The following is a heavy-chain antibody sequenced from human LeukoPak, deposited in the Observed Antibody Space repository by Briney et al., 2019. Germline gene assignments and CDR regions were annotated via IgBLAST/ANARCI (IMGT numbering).Heavy chain of an antibody. CDR1: GFTFCSYT. Sequence: GGSLRLSCAASGFTFCSYTMNWVRQAPGKGLEWVSSISSSSSYIYYTDSVKGRFTISRDNAKNSLYLQMNSLRAEDTAVYYCARSYDYVWGNYRYYFDYWGQGTLVTVSS. V-gene: IGHV3-21*01. CDR3: ARSYDYVWGNYRYYFDY. D-gene: IGHD3-16*02. CDR2: ISSSSSYI. J-gene: IGHJ4*02.